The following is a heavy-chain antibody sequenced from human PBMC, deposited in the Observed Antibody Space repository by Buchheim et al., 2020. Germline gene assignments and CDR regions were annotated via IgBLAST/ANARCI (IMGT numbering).Heavy chain of an antibody. J-gene: IGHJ4*02. V-gene: IGHV3-30*18. CDR3: AKDSQWLKPEYFDC. CDR1: GFTFSSYG. D-gene: IGHD6-19*01. CDR2: ISYDGSNK. Sequence: QVQLVESGGGVVQPGRSLRLSCAASGFTFSSYGMHWVRQAPGKGLEWVAVISYDGSNKYYADSVRGRFTISRDNSENTLGLQMNSLRAEDTAVYYCAKDSQWLKPEYFDCWGQGTL.